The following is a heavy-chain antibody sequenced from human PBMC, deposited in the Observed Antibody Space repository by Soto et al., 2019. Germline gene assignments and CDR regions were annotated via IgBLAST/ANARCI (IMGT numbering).Heavy chain of an antibody. CDR2: IYHSGST. CDR3: ARGLSLVVAGNRLGLPDY. Sequence: QVQLQESGPGLVKPSGTLSLTCTVSGDSISSNNWWDWVRQPPGKGLEWIGEIYHSGSTNYNPSLSSRVIISVDTSNNQCSLRLSSVTAADTAIYYCARGLSLVVAGNRLGLPDYWGQGTLVTVSS. V-gene: IGHV4-4*02. CDR1: GDSISSNNW. J-gene: IGHJ4*02. D-gene: IGHD6-19*01.